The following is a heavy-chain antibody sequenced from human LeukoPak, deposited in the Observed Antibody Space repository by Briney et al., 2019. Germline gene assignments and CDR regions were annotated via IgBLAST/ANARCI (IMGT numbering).Heavy chain of an antibody. J-gene: IGHJ4*02. Sequence: GGSLRLSCEVSGFTFTSYAMSWVRQAPGKGLEWGSGISGSGGTTYYADSVKGRFTNSRDNSKNTLDLQMNSLRAEDTAVYYCAKDSHSSGWYYFDYWGQGTLVTVSS. V-gene: IGHV3-23*01. CDR3: AKDSHSSGWYYFDY. CDR1: GFTFTSYA. D-gene: IGHD6-19*01. CDR2: ISGSGGTT.